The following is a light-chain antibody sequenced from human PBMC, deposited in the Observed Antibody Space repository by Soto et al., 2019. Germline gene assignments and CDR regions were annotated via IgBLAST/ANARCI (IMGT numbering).Light chain of an antibody. J-gene: IGKJ5*01. V-gene: IGKV1-16*02. CDR1: QGIGNS. CDR2: AAS. Sequence: DIQMTQSPSSLSASVGDRVTITCRASQGIGNSLNWFQQKPGKAPKSLIYAASSLRTGVPSKFSGSGSGTDFTLTISSLQSEDFATYFCQQYKAHPLTFGQGTRLEIK. CDR3: QQYKAHPLT.